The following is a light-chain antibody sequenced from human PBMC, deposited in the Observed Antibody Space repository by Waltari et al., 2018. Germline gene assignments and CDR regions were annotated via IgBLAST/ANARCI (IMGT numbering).Light chain of an antibody. J-gene: IGLJ3*02. CDR3: YSYADSYTWV. CDR1: SSDVGGYTY. CDR2: EVN. V-gene: IGLV2-11*01. Sequence: QSALTQPRPVSGSPGQSVTISCSGTSSDVGGYTYFSWYQQHPGKAPKFIIYEVNKRPSGVPDRFSGSKSGNTASLTISGLQDEDEADYYCYSYADSYTWVFGGGTKLTVL.